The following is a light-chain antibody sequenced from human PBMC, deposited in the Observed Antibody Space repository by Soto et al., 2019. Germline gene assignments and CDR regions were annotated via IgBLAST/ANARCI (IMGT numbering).Light chain of an antibody. CDR3: ATWDGSLTGYV. CDR2: STD. CDR1: SSNIGSNT. V-gene: IGLV1-44*01. Sequence: QSVLTQPPSASGALGQRVTISCSGGSSNIGSNTVNWYQQPPGTAPKLLICSTDQRPSGVPDRFSGSKSGTSASLAISGLQSEDEADYYCATWDGSLTGYVFRTGTKVTVL. J-gene: IGLJ1*01.